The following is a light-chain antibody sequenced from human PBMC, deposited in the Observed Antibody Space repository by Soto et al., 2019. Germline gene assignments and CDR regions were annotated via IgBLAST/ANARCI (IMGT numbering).Light chain of an antibody. V-gene: IGLV2-14*01. CDR2: DVS. Sequence: HSALTQPASVSGSPGQSITISCTGTSSDVGGYNYVSCYQQHPGKAPKLMIYDVSNRPSGVSNRFSGSKSGNTASLTISGLQAEDEADYYCSSYTSSSTPYVFGTGTKLTVL. CDR1: SSDVGGYNY. CDR3: SSYTSSSTPYV. J-gene: IGLJ1*01.